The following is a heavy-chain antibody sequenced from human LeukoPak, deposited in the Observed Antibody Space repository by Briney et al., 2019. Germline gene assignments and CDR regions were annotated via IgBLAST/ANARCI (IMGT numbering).Heavy chain of an antibody. D-gene: IGHD6-13*01. CDR2: ISVYNGYT. CDR1: GYTFTNYV. J-gene: IGHJ4*02. V-gene: IGHV1-18*01. Sequence: WASVKVSCKASGYTFTNYVINWVRQAPGQGLEWMGWISVYNGYTNYAPKFQDRVVMTTDTSTSTAYMELRSLRFDDTAVHYCAREAAVGIREIFDSWGQGTLVTVSS. CDR3: AREAAVGIREIFDS.